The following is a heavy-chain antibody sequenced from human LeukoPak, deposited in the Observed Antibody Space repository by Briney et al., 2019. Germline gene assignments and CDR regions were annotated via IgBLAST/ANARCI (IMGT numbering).Heavy chain of an antibody. Sequence: GGSLRLSCEASGFTFTTYTMHWVRQAPGKGLEYVSAVLGNGGTTYYVNSVKGRFTISRDNSKNTVYLQMGSLRAEDTAVYYCARERAFYYFDYWGQGSLVTVSS. CDR2: VLGNGGTT. CDR3: ARERAFYYFDY. V-gene: IGHV3-64*01. J-gene: IGHJ4*02. CDR1: GFTFTTYT.